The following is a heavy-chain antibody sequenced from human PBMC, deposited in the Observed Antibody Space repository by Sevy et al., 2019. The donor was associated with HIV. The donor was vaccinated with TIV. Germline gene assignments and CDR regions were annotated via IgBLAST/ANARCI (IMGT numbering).Heavy chain of an antibody. CDR2: IYSGGST. Sequence: GGSLRLSCVASGFTVSSNYMTWVRQAPGKGLEWVSVIYSGGSTYYADSVKGRFTISRDNSKNTLYLQMSSLRAEVTAVYYCARDSVAVAGTDYWGQGTLVTVSS. V-gene: IGHV3-53*01. D-gene: IGHD6-19*01. J-gene: IGHJ4*02. CDR1: GFTVSSNY. CDR3: ARDSVAVAGTDY.